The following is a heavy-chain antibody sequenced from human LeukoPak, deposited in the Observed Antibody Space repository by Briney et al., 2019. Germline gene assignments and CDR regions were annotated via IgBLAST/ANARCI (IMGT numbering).Heavy chain of an antibody. J-gene: IGHJ3*02. Sequence: PGGSLRLSCAASGFTFSSYAMSWVRQAPGKGLEWVSAISGGGDSTYYADSVKGRFTISRDNSKNTLYLQMNSLGADDTAIYYCVREISEPNPRGGFDIWGQGTMVTVSS. CDR2: ISGGGDST. V-gene: IGHV3-23*01. CDR1: GFTFSSYA. CDR3: VREISEPNPRGGFDI. D-gene: IGHD1-14*01.